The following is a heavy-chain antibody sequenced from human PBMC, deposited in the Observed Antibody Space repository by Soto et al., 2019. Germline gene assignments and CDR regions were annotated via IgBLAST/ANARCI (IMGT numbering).Heavy chain of an antibody. Sequence: EVQLLESGGGLVQPGGSLRLSCAVSGFTFSTYAMSWVRQAPGKGLEWVSAISGSGGSTYYADSVKGRFTISRDNSKNTLYLQMNSLRAEDTAVYYCAKDRNEYQLLPYYFDYWGQGTLVTVSS. CDR1: GFTFSTYA. J-gene: IGHJ4*02. CDR3: AKDRNEYQLLPYYFDY. CDR2: ISGSGGST. D-gene: IGHD2-2*01. V-gene: IGHV3-23*01.